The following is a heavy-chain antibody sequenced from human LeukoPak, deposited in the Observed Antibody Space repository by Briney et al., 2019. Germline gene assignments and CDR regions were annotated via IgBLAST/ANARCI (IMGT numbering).Heavy chain of an antibody. CDR2: ISYDGTNK. CDR3: ARVELYASGWYGSVDY. D-gene: IGHD6-19*01. CDR1: GVTFSSYG. Sequence: GGSLRLSCVASGVTFSSYGMRWVRQAPGKGLEWVAVISYDGTNKYYADSVRRRFTISRDNSKNTLYLQIDRLRTEDTAGYYCARVELYASGWYGSVDYWGQETLVAVSS. V-gene: IGHV3-30*03. J-gene: IGHJ4*02.